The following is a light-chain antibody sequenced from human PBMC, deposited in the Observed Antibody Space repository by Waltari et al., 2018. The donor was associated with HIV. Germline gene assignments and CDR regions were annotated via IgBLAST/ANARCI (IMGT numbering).Light chain of an antibody. CDR2: EAS. V-gene: IGKV1-12*01. Sequence: DIQMTQSPSSVSASVGGAVSISCRASQNIVSALAWYQLKPGRAPRLLIYEASRLDDGVPTRFKGSGSRSNFTLGITNLQPEDFAIYFCQQAKNFPHTFAGGTRVE. CDR1: QNIVSA. CDR3: QQAKNFPHT. J-gene: IGKJ4*01.